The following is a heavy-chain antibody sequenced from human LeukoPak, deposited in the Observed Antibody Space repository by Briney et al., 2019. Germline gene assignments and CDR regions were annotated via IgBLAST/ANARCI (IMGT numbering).Heavy chain of an antibody. D-gene: IGHD2-15*01. CDR1: GFTFSSYG. V-gene: IGHV3-33*01. CDR2: IWYDGSNK. J-gene: IGHJ4*02. Sequence: GGSLRLSCAASGFTFSSYGMHWVRQAPGKGLEWVAVIWYDGSNKYYADSVKGRFTISRDNSKNTLYLQMNSLRAEDTAVYYCARELRYCSGGSCYRTVWDWSQGTLVTVSS. CDR3: ARELRYCSGGSCYRTVWD.